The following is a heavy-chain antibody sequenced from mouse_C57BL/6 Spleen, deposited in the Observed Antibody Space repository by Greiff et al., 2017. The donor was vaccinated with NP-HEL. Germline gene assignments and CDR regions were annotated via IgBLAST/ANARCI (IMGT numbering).Heavy chain of an antibody. V-gene: IGHV14-1*01. Sequence: EVQLVESGAELVRPGASVKLSCTASGFNIKDYYMHWVKQRPEQGLEWIGRIDPEDGDTEYAPKFQGKATMTADTSSNTAYLQLSSLTSEDTAVYYCTLITTVVATRYAMDYWGQGTSVTVSS. CDR3: TLITTVVATRYAMDY. CDR1: GFNIKDYY. CDR2: IDPEDGDT. D-gene: IGHD1-1*01. J-gene: IGHJ4*01.